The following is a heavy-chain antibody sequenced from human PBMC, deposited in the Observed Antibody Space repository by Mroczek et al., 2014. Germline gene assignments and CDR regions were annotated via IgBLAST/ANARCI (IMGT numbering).Heavy chain of an antibody. V-gene: IGHV1-2*02. CDR1: GYTFTGYY. Sequence: QVQLVQSGAEVKKPGASVKVSCKASGYTFTGYYMHWVRQAPGQGLEWMGWINPNSGGTNYAQKFQGRVTMTRDTSISTAYMELSRLRSDDTAVYYCARDKVVVVPAAKGRWFDPWGQGTLVTVSS. CDR2: INPNSGGT. CDR3: ARDKVVVVPAAKGRWFDP. D-gene: IGHD2-2*01. J-gene: IGHJ5*02.